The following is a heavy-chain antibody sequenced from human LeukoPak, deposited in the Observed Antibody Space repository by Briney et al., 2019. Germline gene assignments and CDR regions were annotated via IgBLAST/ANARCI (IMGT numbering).Heavy chain of an antibody. D-gene: IGHD3-22*01. Sequence: SETLSLTCTVSGGSISSGGYFWTWIRQHPGKGLEWIGYISYGGSAYYNPSLESRLIVSVDTSKNEFSLWLRSVTAADTAVYYCARDPGYDSSGYYDYWGQGTLVTVSS. CDR1: GGSISSGGYF. CDR3: ARDPGYDSSGYYDY. CDR2: ISYGGSA. J-gene: IGHJ4*02. V-gene: IGHV4-31*03.